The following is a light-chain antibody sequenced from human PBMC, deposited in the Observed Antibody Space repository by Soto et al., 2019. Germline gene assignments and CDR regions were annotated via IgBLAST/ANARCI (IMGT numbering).Light chain of an antibody. J-gene: IGLJ3*02. CDR1: TGAVTSGYY. CDR2: STS. Sequence: QTVVTQEPSLTVSPGGIVTLTCASSTGAVTSGYYANWFQQKPGQAPRALISSTSKKHSWTPARFSGSLLGGKAALTLSGVQPEDEAEYYCLLFYRDAWVFGGGTKVTVL. CDR3: LLFYRDAWV. V-gene: IGLV7-43*01.